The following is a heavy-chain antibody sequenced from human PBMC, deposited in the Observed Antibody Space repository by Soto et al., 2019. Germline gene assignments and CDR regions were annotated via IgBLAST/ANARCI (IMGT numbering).Heavy chain of an antibody. CDR1: GFTFSNAW. J-gene: IGHJ6*02. CDR2: IKSKTDGGTT. D-gene: IGHD3-10*01. Sequence: GGSLRLSCAASGFTFSNAWMNWVRQAPGKGLEWVGRIKSKTDGGTTDYAAPVKGRFTISRDDSKNTLYLQMNSLKTEDTAVYYCTTDPRGWFGAYYYYGMDVWGQGTTVTVSS. V-gene: IGHV3-15*07. CDR3: TTDPRGWFGAYYYYGMDV.